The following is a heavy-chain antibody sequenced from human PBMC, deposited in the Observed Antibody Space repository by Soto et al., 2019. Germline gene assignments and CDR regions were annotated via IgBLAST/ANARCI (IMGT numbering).Heavy chain of an antibody. CDR2: IRQDGGAQ. Sequence: GGSLRLSCVASGFTFTTYWMSWVRQAPGKGLEWVANIRQDGGAQYYVDSVKGRFTISRDNAKNSVYLQMDSLRVEDTAVYYCVRGGHGSGSYMGSSWGQGILVTVSS. V-gene: IGHV3-7*03. CDR1: GFTFTTYW. CDR3: VRGGHGSGSYMGSS. J-gene: IGHJ5*02. D-gene: IGHD3-10*01.